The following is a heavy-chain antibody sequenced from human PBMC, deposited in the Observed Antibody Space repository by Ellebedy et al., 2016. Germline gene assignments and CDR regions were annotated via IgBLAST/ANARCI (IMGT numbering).Heavy chain of an antibody. CDR3: ARGYYGANSWVVSDYGLDV. V-gene: IGHV4-59*01. D-gene: IGHD4-23*01. Sequence: SETLSLTXTVSGDSIRGFHWTWIRQSPGKGLEWIGNIFYTGSTNYNSSLTSRVTISIDTSKKQFSLKLNSVSAADTAIYYCARGYYGANSWVVSDYGLDVWGQGTTVTVS. J-gene: IGHJ6*02. CDR1: GDSIRGFH. CDR2: IFYTGST.